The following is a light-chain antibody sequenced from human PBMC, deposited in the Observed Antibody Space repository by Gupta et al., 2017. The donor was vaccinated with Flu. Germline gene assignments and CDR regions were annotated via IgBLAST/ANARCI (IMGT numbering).Light chain of an antibody. Sequence: DIVMTQSPLSLPVIPGEPAAISCRSSPSLLDSNGFNYLDWYVQKSGQSPQLLIYWGSIRASGVPDRFSGSGSGTDFTLRINRVEAEDVGVYYCMQGLKTPQTFGQGTKVEIK. J-gene: IGKJ1*01. CDR3: MQGLKTPQT. V-gene: IGKV2-28*01. CDR1: PSLLDSNGFNY. CDR2: WGS.